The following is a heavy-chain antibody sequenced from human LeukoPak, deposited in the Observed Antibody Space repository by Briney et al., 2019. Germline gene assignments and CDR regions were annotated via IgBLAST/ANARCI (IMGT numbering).Heavy chain of an antibody. CDR1: GGSISGYH. J-gene: IGHJ6*03. Sequence: PSETLSLSCNVSGGSISGYHWSWIRQPPGKGLEWLGYIYYSGSSNYNPSLKSRVTISADTSKNQFSLKLSSVTAADTAVYYCARVPRSYYYYYYMDVWGKGTTVTVSS. CDR2: IYYSGSS. CDR3: ARVPRSYYYYYYMDV. V-gene: IGHV4-59*01.